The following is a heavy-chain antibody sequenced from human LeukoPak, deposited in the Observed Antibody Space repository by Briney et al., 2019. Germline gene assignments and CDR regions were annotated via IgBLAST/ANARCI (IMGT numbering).Heavy chain of an antibody. CDR2: IIPIFGTA. D-gene: IGHD3-10*01. Sequence: ASVKVSCKASGGTFSSYAISWVRQAPGQGLEWMGRIIPIFGTANYAQKFQGRVTITTDESTSTAYMELSSLRSEDTAVYYCARDWPGPFYHYKDRWGKGTTVTVFS. CDR3: ARDWPGPFYHYKDR. J-gene: IGHJ6*03. CDR1: GGTFSSYA. V-gene: IGHV1-69*05.